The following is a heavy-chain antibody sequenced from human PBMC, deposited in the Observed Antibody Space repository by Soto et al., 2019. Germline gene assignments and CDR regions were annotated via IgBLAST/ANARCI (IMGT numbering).Heavy chain of an antibody. J-gene: IGHJ4*02. Sequence: SVKVSCRASGYTFTNYAIHWVRQAPGQSLEWMGWINAGNGNTKYSQNFHGRVTITRDTSASTAYMELSSLRPEDTAVYLCATETRFSTGLHPRYTSSWYMYYFDYWGQGTLVTVSS. CDR2: INAGNGNT. D-gene: IGHD6-13*01. CDR3: ATETRFSTGLHPRYTSSWYMYYFDY. CDR1: GYTFTNYA. V-gene: IGHV1-3*01.